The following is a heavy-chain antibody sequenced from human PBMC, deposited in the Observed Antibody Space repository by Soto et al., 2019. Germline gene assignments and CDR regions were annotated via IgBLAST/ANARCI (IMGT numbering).Heavy chain of an antibody. CDR3: ARVDGRITMVRGVISIFDY. CDR2: IYYSGST. D-gene: IGHD3-10*01. CDR1: GGSISSYY. Sequence: SETLSRTCTVSGGSISSYYWIWIRHPPGKGLEWIGYIYYSGSTNYNPSLKSRVTISVDTSKNQFSLKLSSVTAADTAVYYCARVDGRITMVRGVISIFDYWGQGTLVTVSS. J-gene: IGHJ4*02. V-gene: IGHV4-59*01.